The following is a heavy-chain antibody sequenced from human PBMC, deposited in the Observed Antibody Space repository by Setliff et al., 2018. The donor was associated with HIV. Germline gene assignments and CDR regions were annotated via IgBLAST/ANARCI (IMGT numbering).Heavy chain of an antibody. D-gene: IGHD3-22*01. CDR2: SDYSGST. CDR1: GGSISEYY. J-gene: IGHJ4*01. V-gene: IGHV4-59*08. CDR3: AGLMHYYDSFWVLWRENYFDS. Sequence: PSETLSLTCTVSGGSISEYYWSWIRQPPGKGLEWIGYSDYSGSTNYNASLKSRLTMSIDTAKSQFSLKLGSVTAADTAVYYCAGLMHYYDSFWVLWRENYFDSWGRGTLVTVSS.